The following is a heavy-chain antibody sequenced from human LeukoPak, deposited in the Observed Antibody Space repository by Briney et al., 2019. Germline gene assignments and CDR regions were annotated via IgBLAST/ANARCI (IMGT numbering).Heavy chain of an antibody. CDR3: AKGGSTLVRGPAA. CDR2: ISSSGNTI. CDR1: RFTFSDYY. J-gene: IGHJ5*02. D-gene: IGHD3-10*01. V-gene: IGHV3-11*01. Sequence: PGGSLRLSCAASRFTFSDYYMSWIRQAPGKGLEWVSYISSSGNTIYYADSVKGRFTISRDNAKNSLYLQMNSLRAEDTAVYYCAKGGSTLVRGPAAWGQGTLVTVSS.